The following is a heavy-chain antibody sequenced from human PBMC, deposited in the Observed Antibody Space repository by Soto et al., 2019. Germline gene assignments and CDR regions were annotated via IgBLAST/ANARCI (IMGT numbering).Heavy chain of an antibody. D-gene: IGHD5-12*01. CDR3: AKDGGADGYFGNWLDP. CDR1: EGSFSNYA. CDR2: IIPIFGTT. J-gene: IGHJ5*02. V-gene: IGHV1-69*15. Sequence: QVQLVQSGAEVKKPGSSVKVSCKASEGSFSNYAITWVRQSPGQGLEWVGRIIPIFGTTNVAQKFQGRVTITADESTTTAYMELSGLRSDDTAFYYCAKDGGADGYFGNWLDPWGQGTLVTVSS.